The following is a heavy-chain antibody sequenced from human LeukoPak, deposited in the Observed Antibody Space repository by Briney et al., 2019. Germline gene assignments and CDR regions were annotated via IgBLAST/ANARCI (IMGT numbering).Heavy chain of an antibody. Sequence: GGSLRLSCAASGFTFSSYGMSWVRQAPGKGLEWVLTISSSGGSTYYADSVKGRFTISRDNSKNTLYLQMNSLRAEDTAVYYCAKVGLYDSSGYYYPPGYWGQGTLVTVSS. V-gene: IGHV3-23*01. D-gene: IGHD3-22*01. CDR1: GFTFSSYG. CDR3: AKVGLYDSSGYYYPPGY. CDR2: ISSSGGST. J-gene: IGHJ4*02.